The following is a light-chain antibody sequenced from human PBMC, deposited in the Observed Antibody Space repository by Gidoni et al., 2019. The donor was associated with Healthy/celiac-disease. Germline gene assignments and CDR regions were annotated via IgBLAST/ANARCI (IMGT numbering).Light chain of an antibody. CDR3: SSYTSSSPVV. J-gene: IGLJ2*01. Sequence: QSALTQPASGSGTPGPSITISCTGTSSDVGGYNYVSWYQQHPGKAPNLMIYDVSNRPSGVSNRFSGSKSGNTASLTISGLQAEDEADYYCSSYTSSSPVVFGGGTKLTVL. V-gene: IGLV2-14*01. CDR2: DVS. CDR1: SSDVGGYNY.